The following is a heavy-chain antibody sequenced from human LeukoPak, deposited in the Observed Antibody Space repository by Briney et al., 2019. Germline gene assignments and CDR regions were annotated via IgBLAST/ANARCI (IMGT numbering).Heavy chain of an antibody. Sequence: WGSLRLSCAASGFTFSDYYMSWVRQAPGKGLEWVSYISSSGSTRYYADSVKGRFTISRDKAKNSLYRQMNSLRSEDTAVYYCARDRHFNWEGEVYFDYWGQGPLVPVPS. CDR3: ARDRHFNWEGEVYFDY. V-gene: IGHV3-11*04. CDR2: ISSSGSTR. J-gene: IGHJ4*02. CDR1: GFTFSDYY. D-gene: IGHD7-27*01.